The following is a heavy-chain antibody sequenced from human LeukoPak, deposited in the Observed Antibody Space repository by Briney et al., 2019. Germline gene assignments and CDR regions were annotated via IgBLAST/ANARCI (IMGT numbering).Heavy chain of an antibody. CDR3: ARDRWGSSESFYYYYYMDV. Sequence: ASVKVSCKASGYTFTSHYMHWVRQAPGQGLEWMGIINPSAGSTNYAQRFQGRVIMTRDMSTSTVYMELSGLRSEDTAVYYCARDRWGSSESFYYYYYMDVWGKGTTVTVSS. CDR1: GYTFTSHY. J-gene: IGHJ6*03. D-gene: IGHD6-6*01. CDR2: INPSAGST. V-gene: IGHV1-46*01.